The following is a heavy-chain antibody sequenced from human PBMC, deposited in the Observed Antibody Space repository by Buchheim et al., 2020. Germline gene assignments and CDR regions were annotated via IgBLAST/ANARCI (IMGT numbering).Heavy chain of an antibody. Sequence: EVQLVESGGGLVEPGGSLRLSCAASGFTFSNYEIHWVRQVIGKGLEWVSTIGVGGDTYYPGSVKGRFTISRENAKNSLYLQMNSLRAGDTAVYYCSRGAGELELRTMDVWGQGTT. J-gene: IGHJ6*02. CDR2: IGVGGDT. D-gene: IGHD1-7*01. CDR1: GFTFSNYE. CDR3: SRGAGELELRTMDV. V-gene: IGHV3-13*04.